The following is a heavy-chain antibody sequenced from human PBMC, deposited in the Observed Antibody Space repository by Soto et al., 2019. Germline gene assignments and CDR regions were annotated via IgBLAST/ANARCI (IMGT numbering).Heavy chain of an antibody. V-gene: IGHV3-15*01. CDR3: TTLSYLYYDGMDV. CDR1: GFTFSNAW. Sequence: GGSLRLSCEASGFTFSNAWMNWVRQGPGKGLEWLGRIKSKVDGGTADYGAATKGRCSISRDDLKNMLYLQMNSLKPDDTAVYYCTTLSYLYYDGMDVWGQGTTVTV. J-gene: IGHJ6*02. CDR2: IKSKVDGGTA. D-gene: IGHD2-2*01.